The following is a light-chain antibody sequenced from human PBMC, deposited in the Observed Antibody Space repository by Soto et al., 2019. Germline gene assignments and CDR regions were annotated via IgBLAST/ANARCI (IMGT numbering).Light chain of an antibody. CDR1: SSDVGSYNL. J-gene: IGLJ1*01. CDR2: EDS. V-gene: IGLV2-23*01. CDR3: CSYAGSGTYV. Sequence: QSVLTQPASVSWSPGQSITISCTGTSSDVGSYNLVSWYQQHPGKAPKLIIYEDSKRPSGVSNRFSGSKSGNTASLTISGLQAEDEADYYCCSYAGSGTYVFGTGTKVTVL.